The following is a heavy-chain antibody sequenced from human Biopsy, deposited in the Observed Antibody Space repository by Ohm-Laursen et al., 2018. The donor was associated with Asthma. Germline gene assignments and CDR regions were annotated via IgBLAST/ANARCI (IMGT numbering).Heavy chain of an antibody. Sequence: QTLSLTCTVSGVSIRSYYWTWIRQPPGKGLEWIGNIHYSGSTYSNPSLKSRVTISVDTSKKQISLRLSSVIAADTAVYYCAGFCSGGNCPDHWGQGTLVTVSS. CDR1: GVSIRSYY. V-gene: IGHV4-59*01. D-gene: IGHD2-15*01. J-gene: IGHJ4*02. CDR3: AGFCSGGNCPDH. CDR2: IHYSGST.